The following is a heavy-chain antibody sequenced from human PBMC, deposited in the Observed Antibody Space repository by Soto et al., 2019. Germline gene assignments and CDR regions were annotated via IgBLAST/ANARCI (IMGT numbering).Heavy chain of an antibody. V-gene: IGHV1-69*08. CDR1: GGTFSHST. D-gene: IGHD3-16*01. J-gene: IGHJ4*02. CDR2: IIPMVGST. CDR3: AHPFGVSGQESERPDH. Sequence: ASVKVSCKASGGTFSHSTVPWVRQAPGHRPEWMGMIIPMVGSTNSAQKFQDRVTFSADTYTNTAYMELSSLRSEDTAVYYCAHPFGVSGQESERPDHWGQGTLVTVSS.